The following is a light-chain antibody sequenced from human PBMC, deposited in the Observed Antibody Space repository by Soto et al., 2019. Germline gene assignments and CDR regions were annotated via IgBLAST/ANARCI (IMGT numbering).Light chain of an antibody. CDR3: QQYDSYSPPYT. CDR2: EAS. CDR1: QSISSW. J-gene: IGKJ2*01. V-gene: IGKV1-5*01. Sequence: DIPLTQSPSTLSASVGDRVIITCRASQSISSWLAWYQQKPGKAPKLLIYEASSLEGGVPSRFSGSGFGTEFTLTISRLQPDDFATYFCQQYDSYSPPYTFGQGTTLEIK.